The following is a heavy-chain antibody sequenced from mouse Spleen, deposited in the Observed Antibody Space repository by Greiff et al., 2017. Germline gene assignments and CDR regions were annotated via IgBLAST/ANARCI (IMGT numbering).Heavy chain of an antibody. Sequence: EVHLVESGGGLVQPGGSLKLSCATSGFTFSDYYMYWVRQTPEKRLEWVAYISNGGGSTYYPDTVKGRFTISRDNAKNTLYLQMSRLKSEDTAMYYCARRLTRYWYFDVWGAGTTVTVSS. CDR3: ARRLTRYWYFDV. V-gene: IGHV5-12*02. CDR2: ISNGGGST. D-gene: IGHD4-1*01. CDR1: GFTFSDYY. J-gene: IGHJ1*01.